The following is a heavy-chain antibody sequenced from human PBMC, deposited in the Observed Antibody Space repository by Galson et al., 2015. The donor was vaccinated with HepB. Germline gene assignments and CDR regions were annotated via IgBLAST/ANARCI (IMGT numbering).Heavy chain of an antibody. J-gene: IGHJ4*02. Sequence: SLRLSCAASGFTFSSYSMNWVRQAPGKGLEWVSSISSSSSYIYYADSVKGRFTISRDNAKNSLYLQMNSLRAEDTAVYYCARDFFWFDWGRGWDCSSTSCYTNYWGQGTLVTVSS. CDR3: ARDFFWFDWGRGWDCSSTSCYTNY. CDR1: GFTFSSYS. V-gene: IGHV3-21*01. D-gene: IGHD2-2*02. CDR2: ISSSSSYI.